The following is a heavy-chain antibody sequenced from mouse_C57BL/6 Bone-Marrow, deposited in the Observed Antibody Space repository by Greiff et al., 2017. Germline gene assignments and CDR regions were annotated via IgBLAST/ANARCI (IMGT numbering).Heavy chain of an antibody. CDR3: ASYYDYDDYTMDY. Sequence: VQLQQPGAELVKPGASVTLSCKASGYTFTNYWMHWVKQRPGHGLKWIGMMHPNGGSPDYNEKFKSEATLSVDKSSRTAYMELSSLTSEDSAVYYGASYYDYDDYTMDYWGQGTSVTVSS. D-gene: IGHD2-4*01. CDR2: MHPNGGSP. J-gene: IGHJ4*01. V-gene: IGHV1-64*01. CDR1: GYTFTNYW.